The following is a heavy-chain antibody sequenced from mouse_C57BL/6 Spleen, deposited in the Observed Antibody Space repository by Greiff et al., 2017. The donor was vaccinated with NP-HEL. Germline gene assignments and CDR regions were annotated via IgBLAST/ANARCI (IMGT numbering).Heavy chain of an antibody. V-gene: IGHV8-12*01. CDR1: GFSLSTSGMG. J-gene: IGHJ1*03. Sequence: QVQLKESGPGLLQSSQTLSLSCSFSGFSLSTSGMGVGWIRQPSGKGLEWLAHTYWGDDKRYDPSLKSVLTTSKDTSRNQLFLKITIVYTADTATYYGARYYGNDLYFDDWGTGTTVTVSS. D-gene: IGHD1-1*01. CDR2: TYWGDDK. CDR3: ARYYGNDLYFDD.